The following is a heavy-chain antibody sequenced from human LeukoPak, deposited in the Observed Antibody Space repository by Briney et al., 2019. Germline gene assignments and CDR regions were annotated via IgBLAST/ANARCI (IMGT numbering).Heavy chain of an antibody. CDR1: GYTFTSYD. J-gene: IGHJ6*02. V-gene: IGHV1-8*01. Sequence: ASVKVSCKASGYTFTSYDINWVRQATGQGLEWMGWMNPNSGNTGYAQKFQGRVTMTRNTSISTAYMELSSLRSEDTAVYYCASLDHKYYDILTDTYYHYGMDVWGQGTTVTVSS. D-gene: IGHD3-9*01. CDR2: MNPNSGNT. CDR3: ASLDHKYYDILTDTYYHYGMDV.